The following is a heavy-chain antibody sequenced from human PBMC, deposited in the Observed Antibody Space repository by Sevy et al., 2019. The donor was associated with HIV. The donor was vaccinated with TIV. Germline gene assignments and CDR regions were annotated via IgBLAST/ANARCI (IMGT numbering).Heavy chain of an antibody. Sequence: SETLSLTCTVSGGSISSDAYYLNWFRQRPGKGLEWIGYIFYSESTYYNPSLKSRLTISIDTSKNQFSLKLNSVSAADTAVYYCARGAAVAGSFYFDYWGQGTLVTVSS. V-gene: IGHV4-31*03. J-gene: IGHJ4*02. CDR2: IFYSEST. CDR1: GGSISSDAYY. D-gene: IGHD6-19*01. CDR3: ARGAAVAGSFYFDY.